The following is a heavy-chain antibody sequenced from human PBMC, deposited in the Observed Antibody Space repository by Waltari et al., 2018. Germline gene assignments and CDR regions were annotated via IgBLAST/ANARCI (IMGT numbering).Heavy chain of an antibody. CDR3: AREGRRTADY. V-gene: IGHV4-39*07. CDR2: IYYRGST. CDR1: GGSISSSSYY. D-gene: IGHD1-1*01. J-gene: IGHJ4*02. Sequence: QLQLQESGPGLVKPSETLSLTCTVSGGSISSSSYYWGWIRQPPGKGLEWIGSIYYRGSTYYNPSLKSRVTISVDTSKNQFSLKLSSVTAADTAVYYCAREGRRTADYWGQGTLVTVSS.